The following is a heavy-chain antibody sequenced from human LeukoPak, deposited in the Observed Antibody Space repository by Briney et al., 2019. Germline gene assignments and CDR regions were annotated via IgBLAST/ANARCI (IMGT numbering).Heavy chain of an antibody. V-gene: IGHV3-74*01. D-gene: IGHD5-18*01. CDR3: ARVYVDTTMVYYFDN. J-gene: IGHJ4*02. CDR1: GXTINNYW. CDR2: IKSDWSSA. Sequence: GGSLRLSCAASGXTINNYWMHWVRQAPGTGLVWVSRIKSDWSSASYADMVKGRFTISRDDAKNTLYLQMNSLRAEDTAVYYCARVYVDTTMVYYFDNWGQGTLVTVSS.